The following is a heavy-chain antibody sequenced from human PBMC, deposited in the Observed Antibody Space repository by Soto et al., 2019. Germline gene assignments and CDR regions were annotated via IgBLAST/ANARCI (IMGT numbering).Heavy chain of an antibody. CDR3: ARDRIGRFYAIDV. Sequence: EVQLVESGGAMVNPGGPLKPSFVPLDFKFDTKPYHWARQLAGKAREWVSAINWSGEMIAYADSVKGRSTISRDNAKNYVSLQINSLRPEDAALYYCARDRIGRFYAIDVWGQGTTVTVSS. CDR2: INWSGEMI. D-gene: IGHD2-15*01. V-gene: IGHV3-9*01. J-gene: IGHJ6*02. CDR1: DFKFDTKP.